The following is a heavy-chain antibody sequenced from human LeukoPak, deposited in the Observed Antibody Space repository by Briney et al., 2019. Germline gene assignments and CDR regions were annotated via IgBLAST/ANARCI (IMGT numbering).Heavy chain of an antibody. Sequence: ASVKVSCKASGYTFSSYAISWVRQAPGQGLEWMGRIIPILGIANYAQKFQGRVTITADKSTSTAYMELSSLRSEDTAVYYCARVMGVVGATSDYWGQGTLVTVSS. V-gene: IGHV1-69*04. D-gene: IGHD1-26*01. CDR2: IIPILGIA. J-gene: IGHJ4*02. CDR3: ARVMGVVGATSDY. CDR1: GYTFSSYA.